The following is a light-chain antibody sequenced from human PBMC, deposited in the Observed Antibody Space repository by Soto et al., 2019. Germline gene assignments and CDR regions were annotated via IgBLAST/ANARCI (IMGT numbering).Light chain of an antibody. V-gene: IGLV2-14*01. J-gene: IGLJ1*01. CDR1: SSDVGGYNY. Sequence: QSVLTQPAAVSGSPGQSITISCTGTSSDVGGYNYVSWYQQQSGKAPKLMIHEVSNRPSGVSSRFSGSKSGNTASLTISGLQAEDEADYYCSSYTRSRAYVFGIGTTVTVL. CDR2: EVS. CDR3: SSYTRSRAYV.